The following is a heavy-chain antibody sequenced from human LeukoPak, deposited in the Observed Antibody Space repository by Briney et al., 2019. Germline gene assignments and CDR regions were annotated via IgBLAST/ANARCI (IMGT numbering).Heavy chain of an antibody. CDR3: ARGGGLEV. D-gene: IGHD3-16*01. V-gene: IGHV3-7*03. CDR2: INHNGNVN. J-gene: IGHJ6*02. Sequence: GGSLRLSCAASGFTFSSYWMNWARQAPGKGLEWVASINHNGNVNYYVDFVKGRFTISRDNAKNSLYLQMSNLRAEDTAVYFCARGGGLEVLGQGATVTVSS. CDR1: GFTFSSYW.